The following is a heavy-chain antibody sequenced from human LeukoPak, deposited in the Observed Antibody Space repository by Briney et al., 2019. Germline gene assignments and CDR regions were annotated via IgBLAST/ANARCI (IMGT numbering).Heavy chain of an antibody. CDR3: ARGVIIEAFDI. CDR2: ISYDGSNK. Sequence: GGSLRLSCAASGFTFSSYAMHWVRQAPGKGLEWVAVISYDGSNKYYADSVKGRFTISRDNSKNTLYLQMNSLRAEDTAVYYCARGVIIEAFDIWGQGTMVTVSS. J-gene: IGHJ3*02. CDR1: GFTFSSYA. V-gene: IGHV3-30-3*01.